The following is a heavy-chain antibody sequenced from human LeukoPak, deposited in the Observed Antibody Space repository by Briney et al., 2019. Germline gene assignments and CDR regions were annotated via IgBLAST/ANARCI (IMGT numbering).Heavy chain of an antibody. CDR1: GFTVSSNY. CDR2: ISGSGGST. J-gene: IGHJ4*02. CDR3: AKVSGEDCGGDCYYFDY. V-gene: IGHV3-23*01. D-gene: IGHD2-21*02. Sequence: GGSLRLSCAASGFTVSSNYTSWVRQAPGKGLEWVSAISGSGGSTYYADSVKGRFTISRDNSKNTLYLQMNSLRAEDTAVYYCAKVSGEDCGGDCYYFDYWGQGTLVTVSS.